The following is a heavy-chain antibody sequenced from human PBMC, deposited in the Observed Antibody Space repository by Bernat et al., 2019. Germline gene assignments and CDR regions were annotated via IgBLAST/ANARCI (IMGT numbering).Heavy chain of an antibody. V-gene: IGHV4-39*01. Sequence: QVQLQESGPGLVKPSQTLSLSCTVSGGSISSSSYYWGWIRQPPGKGLEWIGSIYYSGSTYYNPSLKSRVTISVDTSKNQFSLKLSSVTAADTAVYYCARVGYSGYDSDYWGQGTLVTVSS. J-gene: IGHJ4*02. D-gene: IGHD5-12*01. CDR1: GGSISSSSYY. CDR3: ARVGYSGYDSDY. CDR2: IYYSGST.